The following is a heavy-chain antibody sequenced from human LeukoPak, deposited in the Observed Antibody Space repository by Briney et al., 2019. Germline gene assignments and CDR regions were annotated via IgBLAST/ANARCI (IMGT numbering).Heavy chain of an antibody. V-gene: IGHV4-61*02. CDR2: IYTSGST. CDR1: GGSISSGSYY. D-gene: IGHD3-10*01. Sequence: PSETLSLTCTVSGGSISSGSYYWSWIRQPAGKGLEWIGRIYTSGSTNYNPSLKSRVTISVDTSKNQFSLKLSSVTAADTAVYYCARDDFGSYWGQEILVTVSS. J-gene: IGHJ4*02. CDR3: ARDDFGSY.